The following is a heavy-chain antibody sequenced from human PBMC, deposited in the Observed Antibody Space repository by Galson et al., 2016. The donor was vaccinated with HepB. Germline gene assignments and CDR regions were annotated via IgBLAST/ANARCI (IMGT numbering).Heavy chain of an antibody. CDR2: MYHSGST. D-gene: IGHD6-13*01. CDR3: ARQGYYSTWYPYFDF. V-gene: IGHV4-39*01. J-gene: IGHJ4*02. CDR1: GGSISSSSYF. Sequence: SETLSLTCTVSGGSISSSSYFWGWIRQPPGKGLEWIGTMYHSGSTYYNASLQSRVTISVDTSKNQLSLRLSSVTAADTAVYFCARQGYYSTWYPYFDFWGQGMLVAVSS.